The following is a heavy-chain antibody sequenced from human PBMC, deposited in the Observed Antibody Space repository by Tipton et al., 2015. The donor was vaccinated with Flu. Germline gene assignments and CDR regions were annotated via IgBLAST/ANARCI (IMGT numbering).Heavy chain of an antibody. CDR1: GYTFSNFA. V-gene: IGHV1-18*01. D-gene: IGHD3-10*01. Sequence: QVQLVQSGDEVKKPGASVKVSCQASGYTFSNFAITWVRQAPGQGLEWVGWVSPYNGDTRYTQKLQGRVTMTADTSTGTAYLELRNLRSEDTATYFCGRDLLPWQLWFGDRAQLSNWGQGTLVIVSS. CDR2: VSPYNGDT. CDR3: GRDLLPWQLWFGDRAQLSN. J-gene: IGHJ4*02.